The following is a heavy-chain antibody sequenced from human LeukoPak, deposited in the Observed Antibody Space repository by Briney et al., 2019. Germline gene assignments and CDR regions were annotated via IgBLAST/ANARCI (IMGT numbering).Heavy chain of an antibody. CDR3: AGSSIAARRAGDY. Sequence: GGSLRLSCAASGFTVSSNYMSWVRQAPGKGLEWVSVIYSGGSTYYADSVKGRFTISRDNYKNRLYLQMNSLRAEDTDVYYCAGSSIAARRAGDYWGQGTLVTVSS. V-gene: IGHV3-66*02. J-gene: IGHJ4*02. CDR1: GFTVSSNY. CDR2: IYSGGST. D-gene: IGHD6-25*01.